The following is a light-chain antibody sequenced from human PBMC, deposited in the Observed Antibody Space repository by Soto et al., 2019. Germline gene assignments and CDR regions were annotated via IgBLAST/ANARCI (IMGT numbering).Light chain of an antibody. V-gene: IGKV3-11*01. J-gene: IGKJ2*01. CDR3: QQRSNWPPLYT. Sequence: EIVLTQSPATLSLSPGERATLSCRASQSVSIYLAWYQQNPGQAPRLLIYDASNRATGIPARFSGSGSGTDFTLTISSLGPEDFAVYYCQQRSNWPPLYTVGQGTKLHIK. CDR2: DAS. CDR1: QSVSIY.